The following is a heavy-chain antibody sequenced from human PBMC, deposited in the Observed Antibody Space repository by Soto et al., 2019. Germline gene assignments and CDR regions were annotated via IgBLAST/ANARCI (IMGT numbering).Heavy chain of an antibody. J-gene: IGHJ5*01. Sequence: QITLKESGPALVKPTQTLTLTCTFSGFSLSDTGMTVGWNRQPPGKALEWLALIYWHDDKRYNPSLKNRLTIAKDTSKSQVVLTLTNVGPVDTATYYCARSRFEILTVPFDSWGQGTLVTVSS. CDR3: ARSRFEILTVPFDS. D-gene: IGHD3-9*01. CDR2: IYWHDDK. CDR1: GFSLSDTGMT. V-gene: IGHV2-5*01.